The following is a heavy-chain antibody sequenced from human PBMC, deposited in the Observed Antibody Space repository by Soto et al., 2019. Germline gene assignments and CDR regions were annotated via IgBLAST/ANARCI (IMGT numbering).Heavy chain of an antibody. J-gene: IGHJ4*02. CDR1: GFTFSSYG. Sequence: GGSLRLSCAASGFTFSSYGMHWVRQAPGKGLEWVAVISYDGSNKYYADSVKGRFTISRDNSKNTLYLQMNSLRAEDTAVYYCAKGSGYSYAPKYYFDYWGQGTLVTVSS. D-gene: IGHD5-18*01. V-gene: IGHV3-30*18. CDR3: AKGSGYSYAPKYYFDY. CDR2: ISYDGSNK.